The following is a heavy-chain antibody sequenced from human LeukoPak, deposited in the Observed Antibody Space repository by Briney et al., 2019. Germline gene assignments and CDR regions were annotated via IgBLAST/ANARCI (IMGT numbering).Heavy chain of an antibody. CDR1: GFTFSSYG. D-gene: IGHD3-22*01. V-gene: IGHV3-33*01. Sequence: PGGSLRLSCVASGFTFSSYGMHWVRQAPGKGLEWVAVIWYDGSNKYYADSVKGRFTISRDNSKNTLYLQMNSLRAEDTAVYYCARPMDRYDSSGYYPYWGQGTLVTVSS. J-gene: IGHJ4*02. CDR2: IWYDGSNK. CDR3: ARPMDRYDSSGYYPY.